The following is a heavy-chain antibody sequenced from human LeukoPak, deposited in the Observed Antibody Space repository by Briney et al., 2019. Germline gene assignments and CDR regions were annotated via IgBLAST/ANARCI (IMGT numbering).Heavy chain of an antibody. D-gene: IGHD3-3*01. J-gene: IGHJ4*02. CDR3: ARSLRFLEWLFY. CDR1: GYTFTGYY. CDR2: INPNSGGT. Sequence: ASVKVSCKASGYTFTGYYMHWLRQAPGQGLEWMGWINPNSGGTNYAQKFQGRVTMTRDTSISTAYMELSRLRSDDTAVYYCARSLRFLEWLFYWGQGTLVTVSS. V-gene: IGHV1-2*02.